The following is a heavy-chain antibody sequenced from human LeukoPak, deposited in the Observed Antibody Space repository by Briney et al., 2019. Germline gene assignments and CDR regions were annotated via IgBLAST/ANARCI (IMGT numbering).Heavy chain of an antibody. D-gene: IGHD7-27*01. V-gene: IGHV4-4*02. J-gene: IGHJ5*02. Sequence: PSETLSLTCAVSGGSIKSNNWWSWVRQPPGKGLEWIGEIYHSGSTNYNPSLESRVTVSVDKSKNQFSLKLSSVTAADTAVYYCARSLGKGNWFDPWGQGTLVTVSS. CDR3: ARSLGKGNWFDP. CDR1: GGSIKSNNW. CDR2: IYHSGST.